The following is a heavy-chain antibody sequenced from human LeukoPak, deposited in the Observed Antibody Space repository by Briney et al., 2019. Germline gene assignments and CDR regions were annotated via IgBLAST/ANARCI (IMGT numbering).Heavy chain of an antibody. D-gene: IGHD3-22*01. CDR3: ARRPISGYRVCYFDY. Sequence: SETLSLTCTVSGGSISSSSYYWGWIRQPPGKGLEWIGEINHSGSTNYNPSLKSRVTISVDTSKNQFSLKLSSVTAADTAVYYCARRPISGYRVCYFDYWGQGTLVTVSS. CDR1: GGSISSSSYY. CDR2: INHSGST. V-gene: IGHV4-39*07. J-gene: IGHJ4*02.